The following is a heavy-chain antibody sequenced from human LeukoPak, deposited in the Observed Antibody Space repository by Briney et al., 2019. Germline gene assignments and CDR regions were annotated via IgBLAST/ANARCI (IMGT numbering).Heavy chain of an antibody. D-gene: IGHD6-13*01. Sequence: SETLSHTRTVSGGSLNFYYWSWIRQPAGKGLEWIGRIYSTGSTNYSPSLKSRVTMSVDKSKNQSSLNLSSVAAADTAVYYCARGIADPYSFDSWGQGTLVTVSS. J-gene: IGHJ4*02. CDR3: ARGIADPYSFDS. V-gene: IGHV4-4*07. CDR1: GGSLNFYY. CDR2: IYSTGST.